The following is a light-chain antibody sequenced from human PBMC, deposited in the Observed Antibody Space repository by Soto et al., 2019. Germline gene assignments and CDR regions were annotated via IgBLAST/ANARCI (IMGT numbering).Light chain of an antibody. CDR1: QSISSW. CDR3: QQYKSYSRT. V-gene: IGKV1-5*03. CDR2: KAS. Sequence: DIPMTQSPSTLSASVGDRVSITCRASQSISSWLAWYQQKPGKAPKVLIYKASILESGVPSRFSGSGSGTEFTLTISSLQPDDFATYYCQQYKSYSRTFGQGTKVEIK. J-gene: IGKJ1*01.